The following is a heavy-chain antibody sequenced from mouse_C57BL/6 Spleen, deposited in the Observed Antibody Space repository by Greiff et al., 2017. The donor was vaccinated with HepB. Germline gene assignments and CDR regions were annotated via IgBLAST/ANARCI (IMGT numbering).Heavy chain of an antibody. Sequence: QVQLQQPGAELVMPGASVKLSCKASGYTFTSYWMHWVKQRPGQGLEWIGEIDPSDSYTNCNQKFKGKSTLTVDKSSSTAYMQLSSLTSEDSAVYYCARGLRREYYFDYWGQGTTLTVSS. CDR3: ARGLRREYYFDY. CDR2: IDPSDSYT. J-gene: IGHJ2*01. D-gene: IGHD2-4*01. CDR1: GYTFTSYW. V-gene: IGHV1-69*01.